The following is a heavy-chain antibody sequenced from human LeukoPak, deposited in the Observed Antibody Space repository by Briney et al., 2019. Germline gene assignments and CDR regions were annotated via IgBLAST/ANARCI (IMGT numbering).Heavy chain of an antibody. CDR1: GFTFSSYS. CDR2: ISSRSDYI. Sequence: GSLRLSCAASGFTFSSYSMNWVRQAPGKGLEWVSSISSRSDYIYYADSVQGRFTISRDNAKNSLYLQMNSLRGEDTAVYYCARGPSDYWGQGILVTVSS. J-gene: IGHJ4*02. V-gene: IGHV3-21*01. D-gene: IGHD2-2*01. CDR3: ARGPSDY.